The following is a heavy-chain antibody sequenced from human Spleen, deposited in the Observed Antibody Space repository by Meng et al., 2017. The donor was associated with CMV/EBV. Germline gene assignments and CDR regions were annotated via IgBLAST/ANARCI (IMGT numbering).Heavy chain of an antibody. CDR1: GYSFTTYW. D-gene: IGHD7-27*01. J-gene: IGHJ4*02. CDR3: ARDNDWGPDY. CDR2: IYPNSGGT. V-gene: IGHV1-2*02. Sequence: GESLKISCKGSGYSFTTYWIAWVRQMPGKGLEWMGWIYPNSGGTHYAQKFQGRLTVTRDTSISTGYMELSSLGSDDTAVYYCARDNDWGPDYWGQGTLVTVSS.